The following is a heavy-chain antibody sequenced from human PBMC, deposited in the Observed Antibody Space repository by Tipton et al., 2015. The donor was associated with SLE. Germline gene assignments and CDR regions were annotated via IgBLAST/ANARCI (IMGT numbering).Heavy chain of an antibody. CDR1: GDSITSDHYY. Sequence: TLSLTCTVSGDSITSDHYYWNWIRQFPGKGLEWIGYVYHSGSTNYNSSLKSRLTISVDTSKNQFSLKLSSVTAADTAVYYCARGRIAVAGNHFDYWGQGTLVTVSS. CDR2: VYHSGST. J-gene: IGHJ4*02. CDR3: ARGRIAVAGNHFDY. D-gene: IGHD6-19*01. V-gene: IGHV4-30-4*08.